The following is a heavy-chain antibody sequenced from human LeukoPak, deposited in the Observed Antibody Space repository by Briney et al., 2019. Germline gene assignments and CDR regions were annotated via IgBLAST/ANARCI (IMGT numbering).Heavy chain of an antibody. CDR1: GGSFSGYY. CDR2: INHSGST. D-gene: IGHD1-1*01. V-gene: IGHV4-34*01. Sequence: SETLSLTCAVYGGSFSGYYWSWIRQPPGKGLEWIGEINHSGSTNYNPSLKSRVTISVDTSKNQFSLKLSSVTAADTAVYYCASTNHAGYLTPYYFDYWGQGTLVTVSS. J-gene: IGHJ4*02. CDR3: ASTNHAGYLTPYYFDY.